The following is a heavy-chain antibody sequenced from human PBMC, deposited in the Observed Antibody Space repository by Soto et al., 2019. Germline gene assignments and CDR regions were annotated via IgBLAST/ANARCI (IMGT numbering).Heavy chain of an antibody. D-gene: IGHD5-12*01. J-gene: IGHJ4*02. CDR2: IYSGGNT. CDR1: GFSVSNNY. Sequence: GGSLRLSCAASGFSVSNNYMTWVRQAPGKGLELVSLIYSGGNTYYAQSVKGRFTISRDNSKNTLYLQMNSLRAEDTAIYYRARGAYSAYDPKRSFDYWGQGTLVTVS. CDR3: ARGAYSAYDPKRSFDY. V-gene: IGHV3-53*01.